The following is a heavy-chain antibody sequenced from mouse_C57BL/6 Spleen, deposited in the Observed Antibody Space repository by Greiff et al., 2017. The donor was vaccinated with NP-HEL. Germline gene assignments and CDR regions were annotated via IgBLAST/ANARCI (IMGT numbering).Heavy chain of an antibody. CDR2: IDPSDSYT. V-gene: IGHV1-69*01. CDR1: GYTFTSYW. D-gene: IGHD2-2*01. CDR3: ARGGGYDTSFAY. J-gene: IGHJ3*01. Sequence: VQLQQPGAELVMPGASVKLSCKASGYTFTSYWMHWVKQRPGQGLEWIGEIDPSDSYTNYNQKFKGKSTLTVDKSSSTAYMQLSSLTSEDSAVYYCARGGGYDTSFAYWGQGTLVTVSA.